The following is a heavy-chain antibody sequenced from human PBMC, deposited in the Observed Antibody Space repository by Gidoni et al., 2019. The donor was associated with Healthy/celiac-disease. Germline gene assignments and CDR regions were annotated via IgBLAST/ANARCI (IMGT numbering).Heavy chain of an antibody. D-gene: IGHD4-17*01. J-gene: IGHJ5*02. CDR2: IYYSGST. CDR3: ARPYGGNSDVGQDWFDP. Sequence: QLQLQESGPGLVKPSETLSLTCTVSGGSISSSSYYWGWIRQPPGKGLEWIGSIYYSGSTYYNPSLKSRVTISVDTSKNQFSLKLSSVTAADTAVYYCARPYGGNSDVGQDWFDPWGQGTLVTVSS. CDR1: GGSISSSSYY. V-gene: IGHV4-39*01.